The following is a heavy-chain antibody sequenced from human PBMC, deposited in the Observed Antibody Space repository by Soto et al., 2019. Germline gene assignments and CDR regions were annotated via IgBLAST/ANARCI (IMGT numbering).Heavy chain of an antibody. Sequence: PGGSLRLSCAASGFTFSSYAMHWVRQAPCKGLEWVAVISYDGSNKYYADSVKGRFTISRDNSKNTLYLQMNSLRLEDTAVYYCARPLWRDDYNWGYFDLWGRGTLVTVSS. CDR2: ISYDGSNK. CDR1: GFTFSSYA. V-gene: IGHV3-30-3*01. CDR3: ARPLWRDDYNWGYFDL. J-gene: IGHJ2*01. D-gene: IGHD4-4*01.